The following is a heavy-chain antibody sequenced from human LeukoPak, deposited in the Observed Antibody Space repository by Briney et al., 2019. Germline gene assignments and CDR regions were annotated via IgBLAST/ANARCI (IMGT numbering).Heavy chain of an antibody. CDR2: IIPIFGTA. V-gene: IGHV1-69*05. D-gene: IGHD3-3*01. CDR1: GGTFSSYA. J-gene: IGHJ4*02. Sequence: ASVKVSCKASGGTFSSYAISWVRQAPGQGLEWMGGIIPIFGTANYAQKFQGRVTITTDESTSTAYMELSSLRSEDTAVYYCARGTHYDFWSGYHSWGQGTLVTVSS. CDR3: ARGTHYDFWSGYHS.